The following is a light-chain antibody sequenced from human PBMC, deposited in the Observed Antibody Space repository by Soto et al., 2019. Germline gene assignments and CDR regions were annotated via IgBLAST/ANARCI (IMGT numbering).Light chain of an antibody. CDR2: DAS. Sequence: EIVFTKSPATLSLSPGERGTLSCGASQSVSRSCLAWYQQKPGLAPRLLIYDASSRATGIPERCSGSGSGTDFTLTISRLEPEDFAVYYCQQYGSSPYTFGQGTKLEIK. CDR1: QSVSRSC. J-gene: IGKJ2*01. V-gene: IGKV3D-20*01. CDR3: QQYGSSPYT.